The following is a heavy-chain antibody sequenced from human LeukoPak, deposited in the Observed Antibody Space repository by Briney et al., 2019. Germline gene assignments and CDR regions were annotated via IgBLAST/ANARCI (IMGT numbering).Heavy chain of an antibody. CDR2: INPSGGST. D-gene: IGHD6-6*01. Sequence: ASVNVSCKASGYTFTSYYMHWVRQAPGQGLEWMGIINPSGGSTSYAQKFQGRVTMTRDTSTSTVYMELSSLRSEDTAVYYCARAEDIAARDPKFDYWGQGTLVTVSS. V-gene: IGHV1-46*01. CDR1: GYTFTSYY. J-gene: IGHJ4*02. CDR3: ARAEDIAARDPKFDY.